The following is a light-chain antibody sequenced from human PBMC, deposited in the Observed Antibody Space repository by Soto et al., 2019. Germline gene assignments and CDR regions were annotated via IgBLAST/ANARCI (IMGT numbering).Light chain of an antibody. CDR3: QQLNGYPFT. CDR2: GAS. Sequence: EIVLTQSPGTLSLSPGERATLFCRASQSVSTDLAWYQQKPGQAPRLLIYGASSRATGIPDRFSGSGSGTEFTLTISSLQPEDFATYYCQQLNGYPFTFGPGTKVDIK. V-gene: IGKV3D-15*01. CDR1: QSVSTD. J-gene: IGKJ3*01.